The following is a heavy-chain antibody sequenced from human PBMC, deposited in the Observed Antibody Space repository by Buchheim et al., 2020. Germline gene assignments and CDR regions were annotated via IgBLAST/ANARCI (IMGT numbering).Heavy chain of an antibody. Sequence: QVQLVESGGGVAQPGRSLRLSCAASGFTFSSYGMHWVRQAPGKGLEWVAVISYDGSNKYYADSVKGRFTISRDNSKNTLYLQMNSLRAEDTAVYYCAKDSGVGYCSGGSCYETEGYWGQGTL. V-gene: IGHV3-30*18. CDR3: AKDSGVGYCSGGSCYETEGY. CDR1: GFTFSSYG. J-gene: IGHJ4*02. D-gene: IGHD2-15*01. CDR2: ISYDGSNK.